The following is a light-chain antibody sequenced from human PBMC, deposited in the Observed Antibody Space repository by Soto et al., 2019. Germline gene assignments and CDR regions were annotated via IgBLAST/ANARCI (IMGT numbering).Light chain of an antibody. J-gene: IGKJ2*01. V-gene: IGKV1-33*01. CDR2: DAS. CDR1: QDISNY. Sequence: DIQMTQSPSSLSASVGDRVTITCQASQDISNYLNWYQQKPGKAPKLLIYDASNLETGVPSRFSGSGSGTDFTFTISSLQPEDIATYYCQQYDNLPVRAFSQGTKLEIK. CDR3: QQYDNLPVRA.